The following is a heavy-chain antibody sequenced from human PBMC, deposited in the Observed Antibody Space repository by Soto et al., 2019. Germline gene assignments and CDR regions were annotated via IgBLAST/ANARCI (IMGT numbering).Heavy chain of an antibody. J-gene: IGHJ6*02. CDR1: GGSFSGYY. Sequence: SETLSLTCAVYGGSFSGYYWSWIRQPPGKGLEWIGEINHSGSTNYNPSLKSRVAISVDTSKNQFSLKLSSVTAADTAVYYCARGGGRYCSGGSCRLYGMDVWGQGTTVTVSS. V-gene: IGHV4-34*01. CDR2: INHSGST. CDR3: ARGGGRYCSGGSCRLYGMDV. D-gene: IGHD2-15*01.